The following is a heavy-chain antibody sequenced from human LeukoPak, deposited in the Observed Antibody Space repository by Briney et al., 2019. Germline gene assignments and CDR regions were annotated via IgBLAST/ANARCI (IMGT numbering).Heavy chain of an antibody. CDR1: GLTFSDFY. Sequence: GGSLRLSCAASGLTFSDFYMSWIRQAPGKGLEWVSYISSSGTTIYYADSVKGRFTISRDNAKESLYLQMNSLRAEDTALYFCARDKVSVIPALDYWGQGTLVIVSS. V-gene: IGHV3-11*04. CDR3: ARDKVSVIPALDY. J-gene: IGHJ4*02. D-gene: IGHD2/OR15-2a*01. CDR2: ISSSGTTI.